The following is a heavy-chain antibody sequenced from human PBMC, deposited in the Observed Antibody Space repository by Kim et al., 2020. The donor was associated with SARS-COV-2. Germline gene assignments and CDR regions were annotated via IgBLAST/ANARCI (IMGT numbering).Heavy chain of an antibody. Sequence: DGRNKYFAESVKGRFTIPRDNSKNALYLQMNSLRAEDTAVYYCAGGYDYWGQGTLVTVSS. J-gene: IGHJ4*02. V-gene: IGHV3-33*01. D-gene: IGHD3-22*01. CDR3: AGGYDY. CDR2: DGRNK.